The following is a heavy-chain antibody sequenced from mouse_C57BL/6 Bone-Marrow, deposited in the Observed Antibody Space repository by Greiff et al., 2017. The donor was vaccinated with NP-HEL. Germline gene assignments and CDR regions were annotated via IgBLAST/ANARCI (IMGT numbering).Heavy chain of an antibody. Sequence: QVQLQQLGAELVKPGASVKMSCKASGYTFTSYWITWVKQRPGQGLEWIGDIYPGSGSTNYNEKFKSKATLTVDTSSSTAYMQLSSLTSEDSAVYYCAKAQATFAWFAYWGQGTLVTVSA. CDR3: AKAQATFAWFAY. CDR1: GYTFTSYW. CDR2: IYPGSGST. D-gene: IGHD3-2*02. V-gene: IGHV1-55*01. J-gene: IGHJ3*01.